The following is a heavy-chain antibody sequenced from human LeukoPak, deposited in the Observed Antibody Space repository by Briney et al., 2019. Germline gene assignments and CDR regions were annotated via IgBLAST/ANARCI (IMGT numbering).Heavy chain of an antibody. CDR2: IYYSGST. J-gene: IGHJ5*02. CDR1: GGSISSYY. Sequence: PSETLSLTYTVSGGSISSYYWSWIRQPPGKGLEWIGYIYYSGSTNYNPSLKSRVTISVDTSKNQFSLKLSSVTAADTAVYYCARYSSSWSENWFDPWGQGTLVTVSS. D-gene: IGHD6-13*01. V-gene: IGHV4-59*01. CDR3: ARYSSSWSENWFDP.